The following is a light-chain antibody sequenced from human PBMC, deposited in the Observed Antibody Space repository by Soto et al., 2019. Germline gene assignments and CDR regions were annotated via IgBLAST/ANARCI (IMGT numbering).Light chain of an antibody. CDR1: QDIRTE. CDR2: ASS. CDR3: LQDAKYPRT. J-gene: IGKJ1*01. V-gene: IGKV1-6*01. Sequence: AIQMTQSPSSLSASVGDRVTITCRASQDIRTELGWYQQKPGKAPNLLIYASSSLQSGVPSRFSGSGSGTDFTLTISSLQPEDFATYYCLQDAKYPRTFGQGTKGEIK.